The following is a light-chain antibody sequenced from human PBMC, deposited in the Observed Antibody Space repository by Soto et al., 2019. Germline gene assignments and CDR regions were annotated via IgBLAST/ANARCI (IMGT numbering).Light chain of an antibody. CDR1: QDIRGA. J-gene: IGKJ5*01. CDR2: DVS. Sequence: AIQLTQSPSSLSASVGDRVTITCRASQDIRGALAWYQQKPGNAPKILIYDVSSLPSGVPSRFSGSSSGTDFTLTISGLQPEDFATYYCQQFNSYPIIFGQGTRLDIK. V-gene: IGKV1-13*02. CDR3: QQFNSYPII.